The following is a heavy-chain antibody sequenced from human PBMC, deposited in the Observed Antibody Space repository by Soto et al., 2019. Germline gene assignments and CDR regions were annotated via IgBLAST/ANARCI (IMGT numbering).Heavy chain of an antibody. CDR2: INHSGST. V-gene: IGHV4-34*01. CDR3: ATSYGNAWYTY. D-gene: IGHD6-13*01. Sequence: SETXSLTCAVYGGSFSGYYWSWIRQPPGKGLEWIGEINHSGSTNYNPSLKSRVTISVDTSKNQFSLKLTSVTVADTAVYYCATSYGNAWYTYWGQGTQVTVSS. CDR1: GGSFSGYY. J-gene: IGHJ4*02.